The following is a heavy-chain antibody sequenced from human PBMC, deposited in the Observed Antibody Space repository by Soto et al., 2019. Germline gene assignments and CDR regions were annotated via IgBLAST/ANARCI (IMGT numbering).Heavy chain of an antibody. Sequence: GGSLRLSCAASGFTLSSYGMHWVRQAPGKGLEWVAVIWYDGSNKYYADSVKGRFTISRDNSKNTLYLQMNSLRAEDTAVYYCARSYCSSTSCLNWFDPWGQGTLVTVSS. CDR1: GFTLSSYG. CDR3: ARSYCSSTSCLNWFDP. V-gene: IGHV3-33*01. D-gene: IGHD2-2*01. J-gene: IGHJ5*02. CDR2: IWYDGSNK.